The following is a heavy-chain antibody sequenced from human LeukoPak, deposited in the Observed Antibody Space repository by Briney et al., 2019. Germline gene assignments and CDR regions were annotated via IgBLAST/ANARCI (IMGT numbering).Heavy chain of an antibody. Sequence: PGRSLRLSCAASGFTFSSYVMHWVRQAPGKGLEWVAVISYDGSNKYYADSVKGRFTISRDNSKNTLYLQMNSLRADDTAVYYCAREDYYGSGSDSWGQGTLVTVSS. CDR2: ISYDGSNK. D-gene: IGHD3-10*01. CDR1: GFTFSSYV. CDR3: AREDYYGSGSDS. J-gene: IGHJ4*02. V-gene: IGHV3-30-3*01.